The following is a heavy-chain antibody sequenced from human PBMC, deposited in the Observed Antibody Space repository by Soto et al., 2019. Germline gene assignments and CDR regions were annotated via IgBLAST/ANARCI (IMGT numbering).Heavy chain of an antibody. CDR1: GGSISSGDYY. V-gene: IGHV4-30-4*01. Sequence: LSLTCTVSGGSISSGDYYWSWIRQPPGKGLEWIGYIYYSGSTYYNPSLKSRVTISVDTSKNQFSLKLSSVTAADTAVYYCAAGYCSGGSCYYGMDVWGQGTAVTVSS. CDR2: IYYSGST. D-gene: IGHD2-15*01. J-gene: IGHJ6*02. CDR3: AAGYCSGGSCYYGMDV.